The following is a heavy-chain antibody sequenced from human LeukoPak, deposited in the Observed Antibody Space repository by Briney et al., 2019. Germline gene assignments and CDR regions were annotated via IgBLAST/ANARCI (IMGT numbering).Heavy chain of an antibody. V-gene: IGHV1-69*13. Sequence: SVKVSCKASGGTFSSYAISWVRQAPGQGLEWMGGIIPTFGTANYAQKFQGRVTITADESTSTAYMELSSLRSEDTAVYYCARVYYRRSGYYNPFDYWGQGTLVTVSS. D-gene: IGHD3-3*01. CDR2: IIPTFGTA. J-gene: IGHJ4*02. CDR1: GGTFSSYA. CDR3: ARVYYRRSGYYNPFDY.